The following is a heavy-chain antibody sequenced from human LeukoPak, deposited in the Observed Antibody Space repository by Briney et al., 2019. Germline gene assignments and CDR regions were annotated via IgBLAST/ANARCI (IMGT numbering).Heavy chain of an antibody. Sequence: KTSETLSLTCTVSGGSVSSYYWYWIRQSAGKGLEWIGRIYNSGGTNYNPSLMSRATVSLDTSKNQFSLKLSSVTAADTAIYYCARGGSHGQSWSGHDAFDFWGQGTMVTVSS. V-gene: IGHV4-4*07. CDR1: GGSVSSYY. D-gene: IGHD3-3*01. CDR2: IYNSGGT. J-gene: IGHJ3*01. CDR3: ARGGSHGQSWSGHDAFDF.